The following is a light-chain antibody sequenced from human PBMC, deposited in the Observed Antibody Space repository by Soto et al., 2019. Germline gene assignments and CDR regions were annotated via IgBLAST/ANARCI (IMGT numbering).Light chain of an antibody. CDR1: QSVSSTY. Sequence: EVVLTQSPGTLSLSKGERATLSCRASQSVSSTYLAWYQQRPGQTPRLLIYEASTRATGIPDRFSGSGSGTDFSLTISGLEPEDFTVYYCQQYGSSPIPFGQGGRLAIK. CDR3: QQYGSSPIP. V-gene: IGKV3-20*01. J-gene: IGKJ5*01. CDR2: EAS.